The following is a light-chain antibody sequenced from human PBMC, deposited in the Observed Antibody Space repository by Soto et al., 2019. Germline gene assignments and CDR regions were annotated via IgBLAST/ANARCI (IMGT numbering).Light chain of an antibody. CDR3: SSYTSSSSVV. V-gene: IGLV2-14*01. CDR1: SSDVGGYNY. CDR2: EVS. Sequence: QSALTQPASVCGSPGQSITISCTGTSSDVGGYNYVSWYQQHPGKAPKLMIYEVSNRPSGVSNRFSGSKSGNTASLTISGLQAEDEADYYCSSYTSSSSVVFGGGTKVTVL. J-gene: IGLJ2*01.